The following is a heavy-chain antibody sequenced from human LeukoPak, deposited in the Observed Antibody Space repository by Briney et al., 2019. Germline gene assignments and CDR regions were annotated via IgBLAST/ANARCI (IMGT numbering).Heavy chain of an antibody. CDR2: IYYSGST. CDR3: ARYYYGSGSPGDNWFDP. Sequence: PSETLSLTCTVSGGSISSGDYYWSWIRQPPGKGLEWIGYIYYSGSTYYNPSLKSRVTISVDTSKNQFSLKLSSVTAADTAVYYCARYYYGSGSPGDNWFDPWGQGTLVIVSS. D-gene: IGHD3-10*01. V-gene: IGHV4-30-4*01. CDR1: GGSISSGDYY. J-gene: IGHJ5*02.